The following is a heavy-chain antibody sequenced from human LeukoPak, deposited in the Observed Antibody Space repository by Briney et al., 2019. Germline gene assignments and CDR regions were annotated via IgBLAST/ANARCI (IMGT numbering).Heavy chain of an antibody. Sequence: ASVKVSCKASGYTFTSYGISWVRQAPGQGLAWMGWISAHNGDTNYAQKFQGRVSMTTDTSTSTGYMELRSLTSDDTAVYYCARDLKRTVGATTASDYWGQGTLVTVSS. CDR2: ISAHNGDT. D-gene: IGHD1-26*01. V-gene: IGHV1-18*01. J-gene: IGHJ4*02. CDR1: GYTFTSYG. CDR3: ARDLKRTVGATTASDY.